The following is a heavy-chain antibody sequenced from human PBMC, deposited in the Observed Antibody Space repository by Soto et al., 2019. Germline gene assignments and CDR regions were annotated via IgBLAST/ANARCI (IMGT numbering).Heavy chain of an antibody. CDR3: ARDSYGVRYFDY. V-gene: IGHV4-31*03. D-gene: IGHD3-10*01. CDR2: IYYSGST. CDR1: GGSISSGGYY. J-gene: IGHJ4*02. Sequence: PSATPSLTCTVSGGSISSGGYYRSWIRQHPGTGLERIGYIYYSGSTYYNPSLKSRVTISVDTSKNQFSLKLSSVTAADTAVYYCARDSYGVRYFDYWGQGTLVTSPQ.